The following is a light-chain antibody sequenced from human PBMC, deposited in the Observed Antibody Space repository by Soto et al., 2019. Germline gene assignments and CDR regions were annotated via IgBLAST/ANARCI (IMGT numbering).Light chain of an antibody. V-gene: IGKV3-11*01. CDR1: QSVSSY. J-gene: IGKJ4*01. CDR3: QQRSSWLT. CDR2: DAS. Sequence: EIVMTQSPATLSLSPGERATISCLARQSVSSYSAWYQQRPGQAPRLLIYDASNRATGIPARFSGSGSGTDFTLTISSLEPEDFAVYYCQQRSSWLTFGGGTKVDIK.